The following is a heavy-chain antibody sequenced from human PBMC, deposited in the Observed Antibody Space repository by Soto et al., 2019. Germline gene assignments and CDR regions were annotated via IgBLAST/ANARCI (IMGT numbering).Heavy chain of an antibody. CDR3: VKGTFKLGMETGRPDF. CDR2: VNSGGTT. J-gene: IGHJ4*02. Sequence: EVQLLESGGGLVQPGGSLRLSCALAGFIFRHYAMTWDRQATGKGREWVSSVNSGGTTYYADSMKGRFTISRDISRNTLYFQIISKRVEDTAVYYYVKGTFKLGMETGRPDFWGQRTLVTVPS. V-gene: IGHV3-23*01. D-gene: IGHD7-27*01. CDR1: GFIFRHYA.